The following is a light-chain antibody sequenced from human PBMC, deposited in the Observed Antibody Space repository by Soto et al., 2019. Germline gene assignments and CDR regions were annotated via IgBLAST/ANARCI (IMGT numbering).Light chain of an antibody. CDR3: QQYGTSPHA. CDR2: GAS. CDR1: QSVNSNY. Sequence: EIVLTQSPGTLSLSPGERATLSCRASQSVNSNYLAWYQQKPGQVPRPLIYGASIRAAGVPDRLSASGSGTASTLTISRLEPEDYAVYYCQQYGTSPHAFGQGTKLEIK. J-gene: IGKJ2*01. V-gene: IGKV3-20*01.